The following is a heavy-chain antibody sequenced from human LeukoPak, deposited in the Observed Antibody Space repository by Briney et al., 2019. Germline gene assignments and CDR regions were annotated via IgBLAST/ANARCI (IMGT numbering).Heavy chain of an antibody. CDR1: GYSFTSSE. CDR3: ARGCSGSTCYTGWYFDL. J-gene: IGHJ2*01. D-gene: IGHD2-2*02. Sequence: ASVMVSCKASGYSFTSSEINLGRQAPGQGLEWMGWLNPNKGATGYAQKFQDRVTMTKNSSISTVYMELSSLTSDDTAVYYCARGCSGSTCYTGWYFDLWGRGTLITVSS. V-gene: IGHV1-8*01. CDR2: LNPNKGAT.